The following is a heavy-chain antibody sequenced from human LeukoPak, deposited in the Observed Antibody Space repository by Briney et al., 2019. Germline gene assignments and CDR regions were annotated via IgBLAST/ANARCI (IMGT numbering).Heavy chain of an antibody. CDR3: ARVNYGSGRTVDY. D-gene: IGHD3-10*01. Sequence: SETLSLTSTVSGGSISSYYWSWIRQPPGKGLEWIGYIYYSGSTNYNPSLKSRVTISVDTSKNQFSLKLSSVTAADTAVYYCARVNYGSGRTVDYWGQGTLVTVSS. J-gene: IGHJ4*02. V-gene: IGHV4-59*08. CDR1: GGSISSYY. CDR2: IYYSGST.